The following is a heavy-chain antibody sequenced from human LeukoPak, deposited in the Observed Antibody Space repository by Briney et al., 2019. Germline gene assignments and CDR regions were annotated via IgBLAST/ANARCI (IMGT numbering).Heavy chain of an antibody. CDR3: IRDEALWRLDY. CDR2: IDERGSNA. Sequence: GGSLRLSCAASGFTFSNDWMHWVRQAPGKGLVWVSRIDERGSNAMYADSVKGRFSISKDNAKNTVNLQMNSLRAEDTGVYYCIRDEALWRLDYWGQGTLVTVSS. V-gene: IGHV3-74*03. D-gene: IGHD2-21*01. CDR1: GFTFSNDW. J-gene: IGHJ4*02.